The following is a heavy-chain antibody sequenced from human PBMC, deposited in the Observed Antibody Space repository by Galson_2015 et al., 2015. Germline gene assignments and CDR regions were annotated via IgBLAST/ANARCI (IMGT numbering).Heavy chain of an antibody. V-gene: IGHV3-11*01. CDR1: GFTFSDYY. Sequence: SMRLSCAASGFTFSDYYMSWIRQAPGKGLEWVSYISSSGSTIYYADSVKGRFTISRDNAKNSLYLQMNSLRAEDTAVYYCVRAGYSSSWYYYGMDVWGQGTTVTVSS. D-gene: IGHD6-13*01. CDR2: ISSSGSTI. CDR3: VRAGYSSSWYYYGMDV. J-gene: IGHJ6*02.